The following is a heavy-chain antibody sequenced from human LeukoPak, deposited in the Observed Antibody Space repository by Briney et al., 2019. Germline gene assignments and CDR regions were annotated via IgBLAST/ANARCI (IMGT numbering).Heavy chain of an antibody. Sequence: SLRLSCAASGFTFDDYAMHWVRQAPGKGLEWVSGISWNSGSIGYADSVKGRFTISRDNAKNSLYLQMNSLRAEDTALYYCAKALRGYYDSSGYGAWGQGTLVTVSS. J-gene: IGHJ4*02. CDR3: AKALRGYYDSSGYGA. D-gene: IGHD3-22*01. CDR1: GFTFDDYA. V-gene: IGHV3-9*01. CDR2: ISWNSGSI.